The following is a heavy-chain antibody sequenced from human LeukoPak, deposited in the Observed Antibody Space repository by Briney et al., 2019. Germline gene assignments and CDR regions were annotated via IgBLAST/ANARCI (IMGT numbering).Heavy chain of an antibody. V-gene: IGHV1-2*02. CDR2: INPNTGGT. CDR1: GYIFTVYF. D-gene: IGHD2-15*01. Sequence: ASVKVSCKASGYIFTVYFMHWVRQAPGQGLEWMGWINPNTGGTNYAQKFQGRVTMTRDTSISTAYMELSRLRSDDTAVYYCARSYCSGGSCYSTRWFDPWGQGTLVTVSS. J-gene: IGHJ5*02. CDR3: ARSYCSGGSCYSTRWFDP.